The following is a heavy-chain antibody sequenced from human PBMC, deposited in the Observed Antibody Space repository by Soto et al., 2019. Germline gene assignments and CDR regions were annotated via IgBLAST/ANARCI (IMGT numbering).Heavy chain of an antibody. J-gene: IGHJ6*02. CDR2: IIPIFGTA. CDR1: GGTFSSYA. V-gene: IGHV1-69*12. CDR3: AREAMITVVTHYYYGMDV. D-gene: IGHD3-16*01. Sequence: QVQLVQSGAEVKKPGSSVKVSCKASGGTFSSYAISWVRQAPGQGLEWMGGIIPIFGTANYAQKFQGRVTITADESTSTAYMELSSLRSEDTAVYYCAREAMITVVTHYYYGMDVWGQGTTVTVSS.